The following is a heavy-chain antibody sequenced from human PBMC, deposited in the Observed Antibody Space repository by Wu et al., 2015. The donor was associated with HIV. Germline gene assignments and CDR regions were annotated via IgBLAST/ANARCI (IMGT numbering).Heavy chain of an antibody. CDR3: ARSGGYCSSTSCPAYFDL. D-gene: IGHD2-2*01. V-gene: IGHV1-2*02. CDR1: GYTFTGYY. J-gene: IGHJ2*01. Sequence: QALLLQSGGEVRKPGASVKVSCKASGYTFTGYYMHWVRQAPGQGLEWMGWINPNSGGTNYAQKFQGRVTMTRDTSISTAYMELSRLRSDDTAVYYCARSGGYCSSTSCPAYFDLWGRGTLVTVSS. CDR2: INPNSGGT.